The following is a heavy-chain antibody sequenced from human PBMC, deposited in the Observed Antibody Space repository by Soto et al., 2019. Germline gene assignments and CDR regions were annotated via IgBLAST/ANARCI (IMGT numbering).Heavy chain of an antibody. Sequence: SETLSLTCTVSGGSISSYYWSWIRQPPGKGLEWIGYIYYSGSTNYNPSLKSRVTISVDTSKNQFSLKLSSVTAADTAVYYCARNNWSGYSNWFDPWGQGTLVTVSS. CDR3: ARNNWSGYSNWFDP. D-gene: IGHD3-3*01. CDR1: GGSISSYY. V-gene: IGHV4-59*08. J-gene: IGHJ5*02. CDR2: IYYSGST.